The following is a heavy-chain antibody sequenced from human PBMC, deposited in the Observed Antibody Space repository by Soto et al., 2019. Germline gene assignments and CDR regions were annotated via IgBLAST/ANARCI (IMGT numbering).Heavy chain of an antibody. CDR2: ISGSGGST. J-gene: IGHJ6*02. CDR3: AKDLSTVTTVYGMDI. Sequence: EVQLLESGGGLVQPGGSLRLSCAASGFTFSSYAMSWVRQAPGKGLEWVSGISGSGGSTYYADSVKGRFTISRDNFKNTLYLQITGLRAEDTAVYYCAKDLSTVTTVYGMDIWGQGTTVTVSS. CDR1: GFTFSSYA. D-gene: IGHD4-17*01. V-gene: IGHV3-23*01.